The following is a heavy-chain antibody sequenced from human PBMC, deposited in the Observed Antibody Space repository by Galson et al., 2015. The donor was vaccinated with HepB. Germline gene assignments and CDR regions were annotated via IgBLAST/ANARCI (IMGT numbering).Heavy chain of an antibody. Sequence: PALVKPTQTLTLTCTFSGFSLRASGVGVGWVRQSPGKALEWLALIYWNDDKYYSPSLRSRLTITKDTSKDQVVLTMTNSDPLDTATYYCARSLGLVGPSFDNWGQGTLVTVSS. CDR3: ARSLGLVGPSFDN. CDR2: IYWNDDK. D-gene: IGHD2-8*02. CDR1: GFSLRASGVG. J-gene: IGHJ4*02. V-gene: IGHV2-5*01.